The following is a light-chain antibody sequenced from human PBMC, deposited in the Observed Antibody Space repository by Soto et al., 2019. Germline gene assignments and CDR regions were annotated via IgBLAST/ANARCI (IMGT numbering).Light chain of an antibody. Sequence: QPVLTHPPSVSGAPGQRVTISCTGSSSNIGAGYDVHWYQQLPGTAPKLLIYGNSNRPSGVPDRFSGSKSGTSASLAITGLQAEDEADYYCQSYDSSLSGYVFGTGTKLTVL. J-gene: IGLJ1*01. V-gene: IGLV1-40*01. CDR1: SSNIGAGYD. CDR3: QSYDSSLSGYV. CDR2: GNS.